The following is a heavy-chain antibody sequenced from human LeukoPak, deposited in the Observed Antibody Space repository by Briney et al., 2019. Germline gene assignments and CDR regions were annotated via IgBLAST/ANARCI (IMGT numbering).Heavy chain of an antibody. CDR1: GFTFGSYA. V-gene: IGHV3-30*04. Sequence: GGSLRLSCAASGFTFGSYAMHWVRQAPGKGLEWVAVISYDGSNKYYADSVKGRFTISRDNSKNTLYLQMNSLRAEDTAVYYCARLLWFGELLTPLGYWGQGTLVTVSS. D-gene: IGHD3-10*01. CDR2: ISYDGSNK. J-gene: IGHJ4*02. CDR3: ARLLWFGELLTPLGY.